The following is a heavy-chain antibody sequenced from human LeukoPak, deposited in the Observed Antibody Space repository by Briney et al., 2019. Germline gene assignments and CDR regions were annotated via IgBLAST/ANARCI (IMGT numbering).Heavy chain of an antibody. J-gene: IGHJ4*02. D-gene: IGHD3-22*01. CDR2: ISGSGEFI. V-gene: IGHV3-21*01. Sequence: GGSLRLSCAASGFTFSSYRMNWIRQAPGKGLEWVSSISGSGEFILYADSLKGRFTISRDNGKNSLYLQMNSLRPEDTAVYYCAEDDSHGYHFFDSWGQGTLVTVSS. CDR1: GFTFSSYR. CDR3: AEDDSHGYHFFDS.